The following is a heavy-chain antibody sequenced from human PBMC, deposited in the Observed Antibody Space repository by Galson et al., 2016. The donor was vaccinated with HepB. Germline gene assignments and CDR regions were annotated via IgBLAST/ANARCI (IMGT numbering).Heavy chain of an antibody. D-gene: IGHD2-15*01. V-gene: IGHV6-1*01. CDR2: TYDRSKWYN. CDR3: ARENLGDCGGGICYYRNFNY. J-gene: IGHJ4*02. Sequence: CAISGDSVSSNSAAWNWIRQSPSRGLEWLGRTYDRSKWYNEYAQSEKSRITINPDTSKNQFSLQLNSVTPDDTAVDYCARENLGDCGGGICYYRNFNYWGQGTLVTVSS. CDR1: GDSVSSNSAA.